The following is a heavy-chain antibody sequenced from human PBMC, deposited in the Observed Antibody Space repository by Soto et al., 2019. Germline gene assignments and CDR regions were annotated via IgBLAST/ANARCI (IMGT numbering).Heavy chain of an antibody. D-gene: IGHD6-13*01. Sequence: PGGSLRLSCAASGFTFSNAWMSWVCQAPGKGLEWVGRIKSKTDGGTTDYAAPVKGRFTISRDDSKNTLYLQMNSLKTEDTAVYYCTADNLLWYGCSRSAGTSYYYGMDVWGQGTTVTVSS. CDR1: GFTFSNAW. V-gene: IGHV3-15*01. CDR3: TADNLLWYGCSRSAGTSYYYGMDV. J-gene: IGHJ6*02. CDR2: IKSKTDGGTT.